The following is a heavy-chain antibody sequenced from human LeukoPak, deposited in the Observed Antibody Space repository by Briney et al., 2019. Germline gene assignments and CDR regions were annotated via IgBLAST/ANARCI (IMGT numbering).Heavy chain of an antibody. J-gene: IGHJ4*02. D-gene: IGHD5-24*01. CDR1: GFTFDDYA. CDR3: AKDPRDGYNFGLDSYHFDY. Sequence: GGSLRLSCAASGFTFDDYAMHWVRQAPGKGLEWVSGISWNSGSIGYADSVKGRFTISRDNAKNSLYLQMNSLRAEDTALYYCAKDPRDGYNFGLDSYHFDYWGQGTLVTVSS. CDR2: ISWNSGSI. V-gene: IGHV3-9*01.